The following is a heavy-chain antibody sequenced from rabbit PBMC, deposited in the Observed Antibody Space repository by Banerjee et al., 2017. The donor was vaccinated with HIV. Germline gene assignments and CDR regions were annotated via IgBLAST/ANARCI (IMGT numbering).Heavy chain of an antibody. D-gene: IGHD4-1*01. CDR2: ISAGSSGTT. CDR3: ARDLAGVIGWNFNL. CDR1: GFDFSSTYY. Sequence: GGGLVQPEGSLTLTCKASGFDFSSTYYMCWVRQAPGKGLEWIGCISAGSSGTTYYASWAKGRFTISSTSSTTVTLQMTSLTAADTATYFCARDLAGVIGWNFNLWGPGTLVTVS. V-gene: IGHV1S40*01. J-gene: IGHJ4*01.